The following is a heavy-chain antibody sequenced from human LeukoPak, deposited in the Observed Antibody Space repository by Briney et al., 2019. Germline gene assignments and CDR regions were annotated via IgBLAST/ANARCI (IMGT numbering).Heavy chain of an antibody. CDR3: ARLRRHYYGSGSYYRNYMDV. V-gene: IGHV4-34*01. J-gene: IGHJ6*03. CDR1: GGSFGGYY. D-gene: IGHD3-10*01. Sequence: SETLSLTCAVYGGSFGGYYWSWIRQPPGKGLEWIGEINHSGSTNYNPSLKSRVTISVDTSKNQFSLKLSSVTAADTAVYYCARLRRHYYGSGSYYRNYMDVWGKGTTVTISS. CDR2: INHSGST.